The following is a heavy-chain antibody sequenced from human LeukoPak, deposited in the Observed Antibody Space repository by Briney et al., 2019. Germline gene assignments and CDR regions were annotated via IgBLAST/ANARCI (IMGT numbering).Heavy chain of an antibody. J-gene: IGHJ5*02. V-gene: IGHV3-30*01. Sequence: PGGSLRLSCAASGFTFRSYAMHWVRQAPGKGLEWVAVISYDGSNKYYADSVKGRFTISRDNSKNTLYLQMNSLRAEDTAVYYCARAKDCSSTSCYSRFDPWGQGTLVTVSS. D-gene: IGHD2-2*01. CDR1: GFTFRSYA. CDR2: ISYDGSNK. CDR3: ARAKDCSSTSCYSRFDP.